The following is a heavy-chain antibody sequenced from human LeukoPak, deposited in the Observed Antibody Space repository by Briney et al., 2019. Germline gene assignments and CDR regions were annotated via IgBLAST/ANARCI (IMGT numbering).Heavy chain of an antibody. J-gene: IGHJ4*02. CDR2: IHYSGSS. CDR3: ARDKYCTSGVCYFDY. V-gene: IGHV4-59*12. CDR1: GGSISSYY. Sequence: SETLSLTRTVSGGSISSYYWSWIRQHPSKGLEWIGYIHYSGSSSYNPSLKTRVTISMDTSKNQLSLKLQSVTAADTAVYYCARDKYCTSGVCYFDYWGQGTLVTVSS. D-gene: IGHD2-8*01.